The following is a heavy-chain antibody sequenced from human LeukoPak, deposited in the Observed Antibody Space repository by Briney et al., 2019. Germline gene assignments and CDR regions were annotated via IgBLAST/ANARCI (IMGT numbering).Heavy chain of an antibody. CDR1: GYTFTGYY. J-gene: IGHJ5*02. CDR2: INPNSGGT. V-gene: IGHV1-2*02. Sequence: GASVTVSCKASGYTFTGYYMHWVRQAPGQGLEWMGWINPNSGGTNYVQKFQGRVTMTRDTSISTAYMELSRLRSDDTAVYYCARVGGVVPAAHKNNWFDPWGQGTLVTVSS. CDR3: ARVGGVVPAAHKNNWFDP. D-gene: IGHD2-2*01.